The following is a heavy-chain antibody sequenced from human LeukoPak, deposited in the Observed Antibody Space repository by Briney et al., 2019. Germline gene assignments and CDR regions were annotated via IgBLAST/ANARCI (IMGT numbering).Heavy chain of an antibody. CDR3: ARGPYSSSWYYFEY. V-gene: IGHV3-33*01. CDR2: IWFDGSNQ. J-gene: IGHJ4*02. CDR1: GFIFTSHG. Sequence: GGSLRLSCAASGFIFTSHGMHWVRQAPGKGLERVAVIWFDGSNQFYADSVKGRFTISRYNSKNTLYLQMNSLRAEDTAVYYCARGPYSSSWYYFEYWGQGTLVTVSS. D-gene: IGHD6-13*01.